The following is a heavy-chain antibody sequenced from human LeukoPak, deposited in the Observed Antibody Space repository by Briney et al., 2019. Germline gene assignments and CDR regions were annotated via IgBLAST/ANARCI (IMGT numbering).Heavy chain of an antibody. CDR3: AINWGGWFDP. D-gene: IGHD7-27*01. Sequence: SETLSLTCAVYGGSFSGYYWSWIRQPPGKGLEWIGEINHSGSTNYNPSLKSRVTISVDTSKNQFSLKLSSVTAADTAVYYCAINWGGWFDPWGQGTLVTVPS. CDR2: INHSGST. V-gene: IGHV4-34*01. CDR1: GGSFSGYY. J-gene: IGHJ5*02.